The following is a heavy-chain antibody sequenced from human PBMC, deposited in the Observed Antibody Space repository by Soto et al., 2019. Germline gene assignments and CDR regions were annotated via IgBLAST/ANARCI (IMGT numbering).Heavy chain of an antibody. Sequence: GGSLRLSCAASGFTFDDYGMSWVRQAPGKGLEWVSGINWNGGSTGYADSVKGRFTISRDNAKNSLYLQMNSLRAEDTALYHCARRVRDYYYYMDVWGKGTTVTVSS. J-gene: IGHJ6*03. CDR2: INWNGGST. D-gene: IGHD2-2*01. V-gene: IGHV3-20*01. CDR1: GFTFDDYG. CDR3: ARRVRDYYYYMDV.